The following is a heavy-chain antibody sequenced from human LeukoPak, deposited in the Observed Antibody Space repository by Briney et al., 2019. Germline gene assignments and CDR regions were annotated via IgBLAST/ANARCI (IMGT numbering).Heavy chain of an antibody. J-gene: IGHJ4*02. D-gene: IGHD3-10*01. V-gene: IGHV3-23*01. CDR3: AKDGNYYGSGSYYSL. CDR1: GFTFSYYG. Sequence: GGSLRLSCAASGFTFSYYGMNWVRQAPGKGLEWVSGISGSGDRTYYEDSVKGRFTISRDNSKNTLYLQMNSLRAEDTAVYYCAKDGNYYGSGSYYSLWGQGTLVTVSS. CDR2: ISGSGDRT.